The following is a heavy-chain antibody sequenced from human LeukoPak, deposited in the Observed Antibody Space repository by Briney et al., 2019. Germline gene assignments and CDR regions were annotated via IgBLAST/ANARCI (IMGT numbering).Heavy chain of an antibody. V-gene: IGHV3-33*01. CDR1: GFTFSIYG. CDR3: ARVLGRNHGAGSYIGMDV. CDR2: IWYDGSNK. Sequence: GGSLRLSCTAPGFTFSIYGMHWVRQAPGKGLEWVAVIWYDGSNKYYADSVKGRFTISRDNSKNTLYLQMNSLGVEDTAVYYCARVLGRNHGAGSYIGMDVWGQGTTVIVSS. D-gene: IGHD3-10*01. J-gene: IGHJ6*02.